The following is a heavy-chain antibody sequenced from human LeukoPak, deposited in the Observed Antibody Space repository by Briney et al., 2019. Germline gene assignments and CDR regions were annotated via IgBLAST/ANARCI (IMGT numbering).Heavy chain of an antibody. CDR3: ASYYDSSGYSHFDY. Sequence: GGSLRLSCAASGFTFSSYEMNWVRQAPGKGLEWVSYISSSGSTIYYADSVKGRFTISRDNAKNTVYLQMNSLRAEDTAVYYCASYYDSSGYSHFDYWGQGTLVTVSS. J-gene: IGHJ4*02. V-gene: IGHV3-48*03. D-gene: IGHD3-22*01. CDR1: GFTFSSYE. CDR2: ISSSGSTI.